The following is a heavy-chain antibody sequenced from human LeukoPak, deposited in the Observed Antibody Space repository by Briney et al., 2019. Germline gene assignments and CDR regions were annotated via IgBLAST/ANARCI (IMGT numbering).Heavy chain of an antibody. Sequence: SGTLSLTCTVSGGSISSYYWSWIRQPPGKGLEWIGYIYYSGTTNYNPSLKSRVTISLDTSKKQFSLKLSSVTAADTAVYYCARDHYYDSSGYYSRNDYWGQGTLVTVSS. CDR3: ARDHYYDSSGYYSRNDY. D-gene: IGHD3-22*01. V-gene: IGHV4-59*01. CDR1: GGSISSYY. CDR2: IYYSGTT. J-gene: IGHJ4*02.